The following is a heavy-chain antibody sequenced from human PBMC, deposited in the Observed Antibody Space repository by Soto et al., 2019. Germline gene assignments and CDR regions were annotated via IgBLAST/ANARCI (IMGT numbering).Heavy chain of an antibody. Sequence: GGSLRLSCAASGFTFSSYAMSWVRQAPGKGLEWVSAISGSGGSTYYADSVKGRCTISRDNSKNTLYLQMNSLRAEDTAVYYCAKDRVRWTRNFDYWGQGTLVTVSS. CDR1: GFTFSSYA. CDR3: AKDRVRWTRNFDY. D-gene: IGHD4-17*01. V-gene: IGHV3-23*01. CDR2: ISGSGGST. J-gene: IGHJ4*02.